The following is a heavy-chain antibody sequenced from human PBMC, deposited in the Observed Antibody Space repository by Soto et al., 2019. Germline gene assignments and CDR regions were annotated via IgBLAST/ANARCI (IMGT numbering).Heavy chain of an antibody. CDR2: INHSGGT. CDR1: GRSFSGYQ. D-gene: IGHD6-25*01. V-gene: IGHV4-34*01. CDR3: ARGWRAAFDY. Sequence: QVQLQQWGAGLLKPSETLSLTCAVNGRSFSGYQWTWFRQPPGKGLEWIGEINHSGGTNYNASLESRVTISLDTSKNQFSLRLTCVTAADTAVYYCARGWRAAFDYWGQGTLVTVS. J-gene: IGHJ4*02.